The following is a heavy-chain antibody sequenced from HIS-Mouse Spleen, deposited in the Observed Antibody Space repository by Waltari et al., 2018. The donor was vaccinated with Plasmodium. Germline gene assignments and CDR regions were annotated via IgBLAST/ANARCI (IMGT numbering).Heavy chain of an antibody. D-gene: IGHD1-7*01. CDR2: IYYSVST. CDR3: ARDRITGTSYFDY. Sequence: QLQLQESGPGLVKPSETLSLTCTVSGGSISSSSYYWGWIRQPPGKGLEWIGSIYYSVSTYSNPSLKSRVTISVDTSKNQFSLKLSSVTAADTAVYYCARDRITGTSYFDYWGQGTLVTVSS. V-gene: IGHV4-39*07. CDR1: GGSISSSSYY. J-gene: IGHJ4*02.